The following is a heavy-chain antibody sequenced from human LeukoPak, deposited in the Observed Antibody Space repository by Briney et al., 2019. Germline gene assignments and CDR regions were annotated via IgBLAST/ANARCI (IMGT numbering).Heavy chain of an antibody. D-gene: IGHD4-17*01. CDR1: GGSFSGYY. CDR2: INHSGSA. Sequence: PSETLSLTCAVYGGSFSGYYWTWTRQPPGKGLEWMGEINHSGSANHSPSLKSRVTVSVDTSKNQFSLKLSSVTAADTAVYYCARGDGDFGLNSFDYWGQGILVTVFS. V-gene: IGHV4-34*01. CDR3: ARGDGDFGLNSFDY. J-gene: IGHJ4*02.